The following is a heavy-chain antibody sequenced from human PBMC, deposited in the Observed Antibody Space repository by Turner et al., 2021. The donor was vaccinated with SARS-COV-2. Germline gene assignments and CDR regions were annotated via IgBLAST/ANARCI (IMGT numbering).Heavy chain of an antibody. V-gene: IGHV3-30-3*01. CDR3: ARATYLLGYCANGVCYPDY. D-gene: IGHD2-8*01. CDR2: ISYDESDK. Sequence: QVQLVESGGGVVQPGRSLRLSCAASGFTFSSYAMHWVRQAPGKGLEWVAVISYDESDKYYADSGKGRFISSRDNSKNTLYLQMNSLRAEDTAVYYCARATYLLGYCANGVCYPDYWGQGTLVTVSS. CDR1: GFTFSSYA. J-gene: IGHJ4*02.